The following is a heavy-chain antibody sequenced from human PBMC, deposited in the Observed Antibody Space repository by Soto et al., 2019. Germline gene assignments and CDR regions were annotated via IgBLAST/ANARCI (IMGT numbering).Heavy chain of an antibody. D-gene: IGHD6-13*01. V-gene: IGHV4-34*01. J-gene: IGHJ4*02. CDR3: ARAYSRSPDARVFDC. CDR1: CGSFSGYY. CDR2: INHSGST. Sequence: PSETLSLTCAVYCGSFSGYYWSWIRQPPGKGLEWIGEINHSGSTNYNPSLKSRVTISVDTSKNQFSLKLSSVTAADTAVYYCARAYSRSPDARVFDCLGQGTLVTVSS.